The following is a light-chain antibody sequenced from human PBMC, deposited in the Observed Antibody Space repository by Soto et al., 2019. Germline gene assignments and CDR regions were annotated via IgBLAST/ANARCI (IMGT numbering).Light chain of an antibody. J-gene: IGKJ4*01. V-gene: IGKV3-20*01. CDR3: QQYVASPLT. CDR1: QRVDSNS. Sequence: EFVLTQSPGALSVSPGETVTLSCRASQRVDSNSLAWYHHKPGLAPRLLIFGASTRATRIQDRFSGSGSGTDFTLTITRLEPEDSGLDYCQQYVASPLTFGGGTRV. CDR2: GAS.